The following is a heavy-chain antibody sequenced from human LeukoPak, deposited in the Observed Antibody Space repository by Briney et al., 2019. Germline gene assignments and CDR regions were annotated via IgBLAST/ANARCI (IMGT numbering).Heavy chain of an antibody. D-gene: IGHD2-21*02. CDR2: LSDSGGDT. CDR3: AMESSSSGWWLRLNPFCY. V-gene: IGHV3-23*01. J-gene: IGHJ4*02. CDR1: GFTFSSYA. Sequence: GGSLRLSCAASGFTFSSYAMSWVRQAPGQGLEWVSTLSDSGGDTYYADSVKGRFTISRDNSKSTLYLQMNSLRAEDTAVYYCAMESSSSGWWLRLNPFCYWGQGTLVTVSS.